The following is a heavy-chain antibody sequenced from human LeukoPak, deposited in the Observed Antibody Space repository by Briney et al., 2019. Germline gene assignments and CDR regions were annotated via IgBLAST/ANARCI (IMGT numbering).Heavy chain of an antibody. J-gene: IGHJ6*03. V-gene: IGHV4-4*07. CDR2: IYTSGST. CDR3: ARDSYYYDSSGYYRGMDV. Sequence: SETLSLTCTVSGGSISSYYWSWIRQPAGKGLEWIGRIYTSGSTNYNPSLKSRVTMSVDTSKNQFSLKLSSVTAADTAAYYCARDSYYYDSSGYYRGMDVWGKGTTVTVSS. CDR1: GGSISSYY. D-gene: IGHD3-22*01.